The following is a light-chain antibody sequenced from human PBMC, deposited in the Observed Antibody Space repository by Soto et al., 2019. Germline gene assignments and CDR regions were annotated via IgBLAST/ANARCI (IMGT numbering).Light chain of an antibody. CDR3: AVWDDSLNAVV. V-gene: IGLV1-44*01. CDR2: SRN. CDR1: SSNIRSNT. Sequence: QSVLTQPPSASGTPGQRVTISCSGSSSNIRSNTVNWYQQVPGTAPKVLIYSRNQRPSGVPDRFSGSKSGTSASLAISGLQSEDEADYFCAVWDDSLNAVVIGGGTKLTVL. J-gene: IGLJ2*01.